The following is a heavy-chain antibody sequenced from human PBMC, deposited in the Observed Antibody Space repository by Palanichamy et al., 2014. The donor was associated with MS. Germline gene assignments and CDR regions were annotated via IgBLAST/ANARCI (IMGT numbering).Heavy chain of an antibody. D-gene: IGHD4-17*01. Sequence: QVQLQDRGPGLVKPSQTLSLTCTVSGGSISSGDYYWSWIRQPPGKGLEWIGYIYYSGSTYYNPSLKSRVSISVDRSKNQFSLKLISVTAADTAVYYCARVPISGDYPYYFDYWGQGTLVTVSS. CDR3: ARVPISGDYPYYFDY. J-gene: IGHJ4*02. V-gene: IGHV4-30-4*01. CDR1: GGSISSGDYY. CDR2: IYYSGST.